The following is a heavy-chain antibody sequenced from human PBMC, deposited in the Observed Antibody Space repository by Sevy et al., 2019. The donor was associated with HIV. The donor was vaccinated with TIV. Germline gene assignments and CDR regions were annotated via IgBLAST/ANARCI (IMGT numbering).Heavy chain of an antibody. V-gene: IGHV3-21*01. CDR3: AGKIANDNAFDI. CDR1: GFTFSSYS. J-gene: IGHJ3*02. D-gene: IGHD2-21*01. Sequence: GGFLRLSCAASGFTFSSYSMNWVRQAPGKGLEWVSSISSSSSYIYYADSVKGRFTISRDNAKNSLYLQMNSLRAEDTAVYYCAGKIANDNAFDIWGQGTMVTVSS. CDR2: ISSSSSYI.